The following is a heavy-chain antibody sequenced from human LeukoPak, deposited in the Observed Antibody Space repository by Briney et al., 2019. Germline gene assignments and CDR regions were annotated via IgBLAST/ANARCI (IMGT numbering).Heavy chain of an antibody. V-gene: IGHV1-24*01. Sequence: ASVKVSCKVSGYTLTELSMHWVRQAPGKGLEWMGGFDPEDGETIYARKFQGRVTMTEDTSTDTAYMELSSLRSEDTAVYYCATATYYDYVWGSYRFFDYWGQGTLVTVSS. CDR2: FDPEDGET. J-gene: IGHJ4*02. D-gene: IGHD3-16*02. CDR3: ATATYYDYVWGSYRFFDY. CDR1: GYTLTELS.